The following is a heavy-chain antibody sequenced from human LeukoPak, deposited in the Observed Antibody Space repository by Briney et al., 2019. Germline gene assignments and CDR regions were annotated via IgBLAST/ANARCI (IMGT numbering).Heavy chain of an antibody. D-gene: IGHD1-26*01. CDR1: GYTFTSYT. Sequence: EASVKVSCKASGYTFTSYTIHWVRQAPGQRLEWMGWINAGNGNTKYSQEFQDRVTITRDTSASTAYMELSSLRSEDTAVYYCARDVSKVGATCDYWGQGTLVTVSS. J-gene: IGHJ4*02. CDR3: ARDVSKVGATCDY. CDR2: INAGNGNT. V-gene: IGHV1-3*03.